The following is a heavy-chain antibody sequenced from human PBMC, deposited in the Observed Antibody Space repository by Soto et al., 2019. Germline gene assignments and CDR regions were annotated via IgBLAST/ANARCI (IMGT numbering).Heavy chain of an antibody. CDR1: CGSISSGGYY. D-gene: IGHD4-17*01. V-gene: IGHV4-61*08. CDR2: IYSXNP. CDR3: GRISSHGDYAY. J-gene: IGHJ4*02. Sequence: PXXTLSLTCTVSCGSISSGGYYWSWIRQQPWKGLEWTXYIYSXNPNHNHSLNXXVTLSADXXKNQLSLKMSSVTPADTAVYYCGRISSHGDYAYWGQGTLVTVSS.